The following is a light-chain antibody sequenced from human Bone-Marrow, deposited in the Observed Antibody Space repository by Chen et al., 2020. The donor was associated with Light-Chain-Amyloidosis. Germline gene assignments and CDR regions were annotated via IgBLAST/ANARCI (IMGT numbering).Light chain of an antibody. CDR2: RNN. J-gene: IGLJ2*01. CDR3: QSADSSGTYEVI. V-gene: IGLV3-19*01. Sequence: SSELTQDPAVSVTLGQTVRITCQGDSLRYYPATWYQQKPGQAPVLVISRNNNRPSGIPDRFSRSSSGNAASLTITGAQAEDEADYHGQSADSSGTYEVIFGGGTKLTVL. CDR1: SLRYYP.